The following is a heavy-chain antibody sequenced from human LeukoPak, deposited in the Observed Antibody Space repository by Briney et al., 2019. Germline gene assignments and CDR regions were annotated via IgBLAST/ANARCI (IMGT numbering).Heavy chain of an antibody. V-gene: IGHV1-46*01. CDR3: ARDGVVTPFDY. Sequence: ASVKVSCKASGYTFTSYYMHWVRQAPGQGLEWMGIINPSGGSTSYAQKFQGRVTMTRDTSTSTVYMELSRLRSDDTAVYYCARDGVVTPFDYWGQGTLVTVSS. CDR1: GYTFTSYY. CDR2: INPSGGST. J-gene: IGHJ4*02. D-gene: IGHD2-8*01.